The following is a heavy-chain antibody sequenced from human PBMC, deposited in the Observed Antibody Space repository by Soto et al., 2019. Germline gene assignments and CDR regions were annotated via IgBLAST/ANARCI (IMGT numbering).Heavy chain of an antibody. J-gene: IGHJ4*02. D-gene: IGHD5-12*01. Sequence: QVQLVQSGAEVKKPGASVRVSCKASGYTFTGYYLHCVRQSPGQGLEWMGWINPNSGETHYAQKFQGRITMARDTSIRTAYMELSRRRSDDTAFYFCAKGHRWLQLLIDIWGQGTPVTVSS. V-gene: IGHV1-2*02. CDR1: GYTFTGYY. CDR2: INPNSGET. CDR3: AKGHRWLQLLIDI.